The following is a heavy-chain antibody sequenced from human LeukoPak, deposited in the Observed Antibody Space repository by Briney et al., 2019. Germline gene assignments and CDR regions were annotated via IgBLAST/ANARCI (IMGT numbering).Heavy chain of an antibody. CDR2: ITRDGSST. CDR1: GFTFSTYW. CDR3: AREGPWPVDY. Sequence: GRSLRLSCVASGFTFSTYWMHWVRQAPGGGLVWVSRITRDGSSTSYADSVKGRFTISRDNAKNTLYLQMNSLRAEDTAVYYCAREGPWPVDYWGQGTLVTVSS. J-gene: IGHJ4*02. V-gene: IGHV3-74*01.